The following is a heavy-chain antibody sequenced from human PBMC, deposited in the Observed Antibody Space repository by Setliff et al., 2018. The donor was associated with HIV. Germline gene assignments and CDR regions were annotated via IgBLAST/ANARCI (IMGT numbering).Heavy chain of an antibody. Sequence: SETLSLTCSISGGSINSDNYWGWIRQAPGKGLEWIGYIYYSGTTYYNPSLKSRVTISVDKSKNQFSLKLNSVTAADTAVYYCARRYGDYKIGDWFFDLWGRGTLVTVSS. CDR1: GGSINSDNY. D-gene: IGHD4-17*01. V-gene: IGHV4-31*03. J-gene: IGHJ2*01. CDR3: ARRYGDYKIGDWFFDL. CDR2: IYYSGTT.